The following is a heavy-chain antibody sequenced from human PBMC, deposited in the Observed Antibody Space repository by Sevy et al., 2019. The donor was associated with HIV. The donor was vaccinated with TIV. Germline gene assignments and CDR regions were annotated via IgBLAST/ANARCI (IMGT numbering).Heavy chain of an antibody. CDR2: INTDGSTT. CDR1: GFTFNKYW. D-gene: IGHD2-15*01. J-gene: IGHJ4*02. Sequence: GGSLRLSCAASGFTFNKYWMHWVRQDPGKGLVWVSRINTDGSTTDYADSVKGRFTIFRDNAKNTLYLQMNSLRVEDTAVYYCARVVYCHSMDNCHTPFDYWGQRTLVTVSS. CDR3: ARVVYCHSMDNCHTPFDY. V-gene: IGHV3-74*01.